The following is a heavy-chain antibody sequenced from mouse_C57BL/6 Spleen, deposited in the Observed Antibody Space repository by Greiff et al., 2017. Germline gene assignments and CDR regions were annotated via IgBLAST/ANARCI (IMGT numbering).Heavy chain of an antibody. V-gene: IGHV2-2*01. CDR3: ARKGVVDGGFDY. CDR2: IWSGGRT. J-gene: IGHJ2*01. Sequence: VQLQQSGPGLVQPSQSLSITCTVSGFSLTSYGVHWVSQSPGKGLEWLGVIWSGGRTDYYAAFISRLSISQENSKSQVFFIMNSLQADDTAIYYCARKGVVDGGFDYWGQGTTLTVSS. D-gene: IGHD1-1*02. CDR1: GFSLTSYG.